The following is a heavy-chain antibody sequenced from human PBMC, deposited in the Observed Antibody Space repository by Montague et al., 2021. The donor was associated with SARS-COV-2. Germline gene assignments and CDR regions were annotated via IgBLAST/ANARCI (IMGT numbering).Heavy chain of an antibody. CDR2: IYYSGST. CDR3: ARGIRNSPRSHWFDP. CDR1: GGSISSSSYY. D-gene: IGHD1-1*01. Sequence: SETLSLTCTVSGGSISSSSYYWGWIRQPPGKGLEWIGSIYYSGSTYYNPSLKSRITMSVDTSKNQFSLRLNSLTAADTAIYYCARGIRNSPRSHWFDPWGQGSLVTVSS. J-gene: IGHJ5*02. V-gene: IGHV4-39*07.